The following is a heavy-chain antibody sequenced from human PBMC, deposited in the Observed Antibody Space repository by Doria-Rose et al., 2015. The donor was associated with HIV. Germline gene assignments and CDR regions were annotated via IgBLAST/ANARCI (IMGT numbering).Heavy chain of an antibody. Sequence: YAIPWVRQAPGHRREWLGLLNFGDGDTRYSRKFQDRVTIPSDTSANTGYMALSSLRSEDTAVYYCARIHSLSSSSLGHWGQG. CDR2: LNFGDGDT. D-gene: IGHD6-13*01. V-gene: IGHV1-3*01. CDR3: ARIHSLSSSSLGH. J-gene: IGHJ1*01. CDR1: YA.